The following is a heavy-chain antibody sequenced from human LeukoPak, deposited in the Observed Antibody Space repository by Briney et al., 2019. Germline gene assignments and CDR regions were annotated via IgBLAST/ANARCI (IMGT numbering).Heavy chain of an antibody. J-gene: IGHJ4*02. CDR1: GFTFSSYA. V-gene: IGHV3-30-3*01. D-gene: IGHD3-3*01. Sequence: PGGSLRLSCAASGFTFSSYAMHWVRQAPGKGLEWVAVISYDGSNKYYADSVKGRFTISRDNSKNTLYLQMNSLRAEDTAVYYCARDVVLRFFPGYFDYWGQGTLVTVSS. CDR3: ARDVVLRFFPGYFDY. CDR2: ISYDGSNK.